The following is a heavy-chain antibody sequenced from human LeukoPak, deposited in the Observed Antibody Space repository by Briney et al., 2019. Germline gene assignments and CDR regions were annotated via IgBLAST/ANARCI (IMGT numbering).Heavy chain of an antibody. CDR3: ARHGDYVYYYYGMDV. Sequence: SVKVSCTASGGTFSSYAISWVRQAPGQGLEWMGGIIPIFGTANYAQKFQGRVTITADESTSTAYMELSSLRSEDTAVYYCARHGDYVYYYYGMDVWGQGTTVTVSS. J-gene: IGHJ6*02. D-gene: IGHD4-17*01. V-gene: IGHV1-69*13. CDR2: IIPIFGTA. CDR1: GGTFSSYA.